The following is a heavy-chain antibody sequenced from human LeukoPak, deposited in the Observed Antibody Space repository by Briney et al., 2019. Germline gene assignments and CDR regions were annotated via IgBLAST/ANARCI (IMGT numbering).Heavy chain of an antibody. CDR3: ARRNGYSYDDY. Sequence: GGSLEISGQGSGSNFTSYWIGGGRQLPGKGLEGMGIIYPGDSDTRYSPSFQGQVTISADKSISTAYLQWSSLKASDTAMYYCARRNGYSYDDYWGQGTLVTVSS. D-gene: IGHD5-18*01. CDR1: GSNFTSYW. CDR2: IYPGDSDT. J-gene: IGHJ4*02. V-gene: IGHV5-51*01.